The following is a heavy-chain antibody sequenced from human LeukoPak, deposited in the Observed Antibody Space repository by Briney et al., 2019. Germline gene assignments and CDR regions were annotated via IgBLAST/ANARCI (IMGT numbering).Heavy chain of an antibody. D-gene: IGHD4/OR15-4a*01. CDR3: ARDLPVSGAYHQFDS. Sequence: GGSLGLSCVASGFTFSSDRMNWVRQAPGKGLEWVSTIYSGSDYIYYADSVKGRFTISRDNAKNSLYLQMNSLRAEDTAIYYCARDLPVSGAYHQFDSWGQGTLVTVSS. J-gene: IGHJ4*02. CDR2: IYSGSDYI. V-gene: IGHV3-21*01. CDR1: GFTFSSDR.